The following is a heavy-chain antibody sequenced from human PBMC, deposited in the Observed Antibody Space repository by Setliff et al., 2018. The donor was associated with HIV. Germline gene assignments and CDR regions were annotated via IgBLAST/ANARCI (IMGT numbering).Heavy chain of an antibody. J-gene: IGHJ1*01. Sequence: SETLSLTCSVYGGSFSGYNWNWIRQPQGKGLERIGTLNHSGRIDHNPSLKSRVPISVDTSKNQFSLKLSSVTAADTSVYYCARGPPPTSDILTGYFVAEYFQQWGQGTLVTVSS. CDR2: LNHSGRI. CDR1: GGSFSGYN. D-gene: IGHD3-9*01. V-gene: IGHV4-34*01. CDR3: ARGPPPTSDILTGYFVAEYFQQ.